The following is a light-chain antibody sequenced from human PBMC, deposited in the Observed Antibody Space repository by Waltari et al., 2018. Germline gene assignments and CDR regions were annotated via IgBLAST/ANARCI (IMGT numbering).Light chain of an antibody. CDR2: GKN. CDR1: TSNIGAGHD. J-gene: IGLJ2*01. V-gene: IGLV1-40*01. CDR3: QSFDNMLSGGVV. Sequence: QSVLTQPPSVSGTPGQRVTISCSGSTSNIGAGHDVHWYQHLPGKAPKLLIYGKNNRPSGVPDRFSGSKSGTSASLAITGLQADDEADYFCQSFDNMLSGGVVFGGGTKLAVL.